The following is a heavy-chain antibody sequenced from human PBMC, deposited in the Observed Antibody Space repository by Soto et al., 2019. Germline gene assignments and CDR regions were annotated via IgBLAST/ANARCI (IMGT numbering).Heavy chain of an antibody. J-gene: IGHJ4*02. CDR1: GGTFTSYD. D-gene: IGHD1-1*01. CDR2: IIPLFGAA. CDR3: VSDRSRGGYKGTFDFDS. V-gene: IGHV1-69*06. Sequence: QVQLVQSGAEVRKPGSSVKVSCKASGGTFTSYDINWVRQAPGQGLEWMGGIIPLFGAAKYAQKFQGRVTITADKSTGTAYMEFSSLRSGETAMDSCVSDRSRGGYKGTFDFDSWGQGTLVTVSS.